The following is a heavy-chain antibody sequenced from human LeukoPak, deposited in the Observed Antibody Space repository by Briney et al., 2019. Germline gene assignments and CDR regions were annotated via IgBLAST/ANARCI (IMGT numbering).Heavy chain of an antibody. Sequence: ASVKVSCKASGYTFTSYYMHWVRQAPGQGLEWMGIINPSGGSTSYAQKFQGRVTMTRDTSTSTVYMELSSLRSEDTAVYYCARDYDSSGYRLSYYFDYWGQGTLVTVSS. CDR1: GYTFTSYY. D-gene: IGHD3-22*01. J-gene: IGHJ4*02. CDR2: INPSGGST. CDR3: ARDYDSSGYRLSYYFDY. V-gene: IGHV1-46*01.